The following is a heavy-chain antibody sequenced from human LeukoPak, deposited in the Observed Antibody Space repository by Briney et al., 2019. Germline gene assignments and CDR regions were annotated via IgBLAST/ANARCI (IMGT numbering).Heavy chain of an antibody. Sequence: GGSLRLSCTASGFTFRRYSMNWVRQAPGKGLEWVSSISGSGGGTYYTDSVKGRLTISRDNSKNTLYLQMNSLRAEDTAVYYCAESPPGGSREGFDYWGQGTLVTVSS. V-gene: IGHV3-23*01. J-gene: IGHJ4*02. CDR2: ISGSGGGT. CDR3: AESPPGGSREGFDY. CDR1: GFTFRRYS. D-gene: IGHD3-16*01.